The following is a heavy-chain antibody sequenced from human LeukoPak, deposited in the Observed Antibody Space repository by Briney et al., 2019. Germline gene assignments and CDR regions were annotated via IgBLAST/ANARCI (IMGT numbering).Heavy chain of an antibody. CDR2: ISGSGGST. J-gene: IGHJ4*02. V-gene: IGHV3-23*01. CDR3: AKERGYSYWAPFDY. CDR1: SGFA. Sequence: GGSLRLSCAAFSGFAMSWVRQAPGKGLEWVSAISGSGGSTYYADSVKGRFTISRDNSKNTLYLQMNSLRAEDTAVYYCAKERGYSYWAPFDYWGQGTLVTVSS. D-gene: IGHD5-18*01.